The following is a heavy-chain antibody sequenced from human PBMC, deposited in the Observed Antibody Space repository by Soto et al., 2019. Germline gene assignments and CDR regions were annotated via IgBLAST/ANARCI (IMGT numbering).Heavy chain of an antibody. D-gene: IGHD3-9*01. J-gene: IGHJ5*02. CDR2: INHSGST. V-gene: IGHV4-34*01. CDR3: ARVKWPLVMRVACFDP. CDR1: GGSFSGYY. Sequence: QVQLQQWGAGLLKPSETLSLTCAVYGGSFSGYYWSWIRQPPGKGLEWTGEINHSGSTNYNPSLNSRVTISVDTSKNQFALKLSSVTAADTAVYYCARVKWPLVMRVACFDPWGQGTLVTVSS.